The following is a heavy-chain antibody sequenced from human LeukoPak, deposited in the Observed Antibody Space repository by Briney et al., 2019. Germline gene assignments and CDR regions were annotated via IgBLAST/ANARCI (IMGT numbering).Heavy chain of an antibody. V-gene: IGHV3-23*01. J-gene: IGHJ5*02. D-gene: IGHD3-3*01. CDR2: IDGSGHTT. CDR1: GFTFTSHV. CDR3: ARESIRSGSLKWFDP. Sequence: GGSLRLSCAASGFTFTSHVMGWVRQTPGKELEWVSAIDGSGHTTYYADSVRGRFIISRDNSKKMLYLQMNSLRAEDTATYYCARESIRSGSLKWFDPWGQGTLVTVSS.